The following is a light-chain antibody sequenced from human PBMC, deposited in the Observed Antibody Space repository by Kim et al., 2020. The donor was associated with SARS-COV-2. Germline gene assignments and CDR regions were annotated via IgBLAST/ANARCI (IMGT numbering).Light chain of an antibody. V-gene: IGKV3-20*01. J-gene: IGKJ4*01. Sequence: SSRHRATPSSKTSQSLVSISLSSYPQKPGQVPRVLISAASRRAPGVPDTFSGSGSRTDFSLTISAVGPEDFAVYFCQQYGRAPRTFGGRAKVDIK. CDR2: AAS. CDR1: QSLVSIS. CDR3: QQYGRAPRT.